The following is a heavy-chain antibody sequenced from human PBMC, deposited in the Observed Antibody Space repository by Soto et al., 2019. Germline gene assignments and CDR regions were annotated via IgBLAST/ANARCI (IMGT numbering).Heavy chain of an antibody. Sequence: ASVKVSCKASGYTFTSYDINWVRQATGQGLEWMGGIIPIFGTANYARKFQGRVTITADESTSTAYMELSSLRSEDTAVYYCARDNYPKGYYYYYGMDVWGQGTTVTVSS. CDR1: GYTFTSYD. D-gene: IGHD4-4*01. J-gene: IGHJ6*02. V-gene: IGHV1-69*13. CDR3: ARDNYPKGYYYYYGMDV. CDR2: IIPIFGTA.